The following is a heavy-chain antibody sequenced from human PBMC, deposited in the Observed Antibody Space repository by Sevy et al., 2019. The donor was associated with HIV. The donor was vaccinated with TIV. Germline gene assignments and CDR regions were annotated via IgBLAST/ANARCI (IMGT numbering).Heavy chain of an antibody. CDR3: VADYSAGWAFGS. Sequence: GESLKISCAASGFPFSYYWMHWVRQAPGKGLEWVATINQDESTKFYVDSMKGRFTVSRDNAKNSLYLLMNSLRAEDTAIYYCVADYSAGWAFGSWGQGTLVTVSS. V-gene: IGHV3-7*03. D-gene: IGHD6-19*01. CDR2: INQDESTK. J-gene: IGHJ5*02. CDR1: GFPFSYYW.